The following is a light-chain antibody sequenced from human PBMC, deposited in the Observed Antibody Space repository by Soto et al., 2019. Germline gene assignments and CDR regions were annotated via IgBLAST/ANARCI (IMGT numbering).Light chain of an antibody. Sequence: QSALTQPASVSGSPGQSITMSGTGSSSDVGGYNFVSWYQQHPGKAPKLMIYEVSNRPSGVSNRFSGSKSGNTASLTISGLQAEDEAEYYCTSYSTSNSYVFGAGTKLTVL. CDR3: TSYSTSNSYV. CDR2: EVS. J-gene: IGLJ1*01. V-gene: IGLV2-14*01. CDR1: SSDVGGYNF.